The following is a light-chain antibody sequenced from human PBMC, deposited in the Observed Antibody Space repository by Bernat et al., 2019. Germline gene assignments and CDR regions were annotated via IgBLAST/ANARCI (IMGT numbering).Light chain of an antibody. V-gene: IGLV1-40*01. CDR2: GNT. CDR3: QSYDSSLSGSV. CDR1: SPNIRAGYD. J-gene: IGLJ2*01. Sequence: QSVLTQPPPVSGAPGQRVTISCTGSSPNIRAGYDVHWYQQLPGTAPKHLMYGNTNRPSGVPDRFSGSRSGTSASLAITGLQAEDEADYYCQSYDSSLSGSVFGGGTKLTVL.